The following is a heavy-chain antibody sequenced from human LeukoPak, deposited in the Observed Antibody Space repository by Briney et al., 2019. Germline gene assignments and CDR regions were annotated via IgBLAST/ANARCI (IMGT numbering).Heavy chain of an antibody. D-gene: IGHD4-17*01. CDR1: GGSISSYC. Sequence: SETLSLTCTVSGGSISSYCWSWIRQPPGKGLEWIGYIYYSGSTNYNPSLKSRVTISVDTSKNQFSLKLSSVTAADTAVYYCARVSLEDGDANFDYWGQGTLVTVSS. V-gene: IGHV4-59*01. CDR3: ARVSLEDGDANFDY. J-gene: IGHJ4*02. CDR2: IYYSGST.